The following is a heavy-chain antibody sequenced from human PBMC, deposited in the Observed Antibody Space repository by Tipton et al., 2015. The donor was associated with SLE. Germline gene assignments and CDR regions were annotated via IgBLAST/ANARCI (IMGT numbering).Heavy chain of an antibody. V-gene: IGHV4-34*01. Sequence: GLVKPSETLSLTCAVYGGSFSGYYWSWIRQPPGKGLEWIGESNPSGSTNYNPSLKSRVTISVDTSKNQLSLKLTSVAAADTSVYYCARGAKERITLVRVRPYYFDYWGQGSLVTVSS. CDR2: SNPSGST. CDR3: ARGAKERITLVRVRPYYFDY. CDR1: GGSFSGYY. D-gene: IGHD3-10*01. J-gene: IGHJ4*01.